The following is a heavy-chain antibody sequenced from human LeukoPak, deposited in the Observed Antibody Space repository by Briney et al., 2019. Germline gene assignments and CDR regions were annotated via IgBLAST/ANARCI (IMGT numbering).Heavy chain of an antibody. Sequence: ASVKVSCKASGYTFSVYYIHCVRQAPGQGLEWMGWINPNSGGTNYAQKFQGRVTMTRDTSISTVYMELSRLTSDDTAVYYCARGIMVDSSNYLYYFDYWGQGTLVTVSS. J-gene: IGHJ4*02. D-gene: IGHD6-13*01. CDR2: INPNSGGT. CDR1: GYTFSVYY. CDR3: ARGIMVDSSNYLYYFDY. V-gene: IGHV1-2*02.